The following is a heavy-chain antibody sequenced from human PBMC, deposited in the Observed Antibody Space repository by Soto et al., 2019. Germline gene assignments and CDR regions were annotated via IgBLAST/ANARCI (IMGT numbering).Heavy chain of an antibody. CDR2: IYHSGST. J-gene: IGHJ4*02. CDR1: GYSITNGCY. V-gene: IGHV4-38-2*01. CDR3: ARVKLAGRGSFHD. Sequence: SETLSLTRAVSGYSITNGCYKGWIRHPAGKGLEWIGIIYHSGSTYYNPSLKRRVTLSIDLSKNQFSLKMRSVTAADTAMYYCARVKLAGRGSFHDWGQGTLVTVSS. D-gene: IGHD3-3*02.